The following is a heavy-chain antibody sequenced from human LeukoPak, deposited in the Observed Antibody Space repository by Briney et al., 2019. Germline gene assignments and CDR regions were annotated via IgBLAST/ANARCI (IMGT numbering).Heavy chain of an antibody. CDR3: AKDKGGAVGGYYYYYMDV. J-gene: IGHJ6*03. CDR1: GFTFSSYG. D-gene: IGHD3-10*01. Sequence: GGSLRLSCAASGFTFSSYGMHWVRQAPGKGLEWVAVISYDGSNKYYADSVKGRFTISRDNSKNTLYLQMNSLRAEDTAVYYCAKDKGGAVGGYYYYYMDVWGKGTTVTISS. V-gene: IGHV3-30*18. CDR2: ISYDGSNK.